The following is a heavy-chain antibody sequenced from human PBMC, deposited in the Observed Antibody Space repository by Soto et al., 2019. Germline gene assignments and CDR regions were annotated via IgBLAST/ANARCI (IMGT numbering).Heavy chain of an antibody. CDR3: ARAASSTWYLAY. Sequence: GGSLRLSCAASGFTFSTYAMHWVRQAPGKGLEYVSALTNNGGTTYYASSVKGRFTISRDNSKNTLYLQMGSLRAEDMAVYYCARAASSTWYLAYWGQGTLVTVSS. CDR2: LTNNGGTT. J-gene: IGHJ4*02. CDR1: GFTFSTYA. D-gene: IGHD6-13*01. V-gene: IGHV3-64*01.